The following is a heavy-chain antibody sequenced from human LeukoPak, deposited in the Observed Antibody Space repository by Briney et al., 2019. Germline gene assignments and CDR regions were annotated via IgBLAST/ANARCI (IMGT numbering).Heavy chain of an antibody. V-gene: IGHV3-30*04. D-gene: IGHD6-25*01. CDR1: GFTFSSYA. J-gene: IGHJ6*03. Sequence: PGGSLRLSCAASGFTFSSYAMHWVRQAPGKGLEWVAVISYDGSYKYYADSVKGRFTISRDDAQNSLYLQMNSLRVEDTAVYYCARDGTPNYSGGWVYMDVWGKGTTVTISS. CDR3: ARDGTPNYSGGWVYMDV. CDR2: ISYDGSYK.